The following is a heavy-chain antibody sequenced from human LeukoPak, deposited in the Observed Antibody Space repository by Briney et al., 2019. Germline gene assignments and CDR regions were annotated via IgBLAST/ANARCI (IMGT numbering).Heavy chain of an antibody. CDR1: GFTFSSYA. CDR3: AKNYDFWSGYCGY. CDR2: ISGSGGST. V-gene: IGHV3-23*01. J-gene: IGHJ4*02. Sequence: PGGSLRLSCAASGFTFSSYAMSWVRQAPGKGLEWVSAISGSGGSTYYADSVRGRFTISRDNSKNTLYLQMNSLRAEDTAVYYCAKNYDFWSGYCGYWGQGTLVTVSS. D-gene: IGHD3-3*01.